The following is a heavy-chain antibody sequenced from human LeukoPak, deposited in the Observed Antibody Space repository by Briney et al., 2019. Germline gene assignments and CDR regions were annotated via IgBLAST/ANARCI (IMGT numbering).Heavy chain of an antibody. J-gene: IGHJ2*01. CDR1: GFTFSSYG. CDR2: IGSSGDIT. CDR3: AKANWDRYFDL. Sequence: GGSLRLSCAASGFTFSSYGMSWVRQAPGKGLEWVSSIGSSGDITYYADSVKGRFTISRDNSKNTLYLQMNSLRAEDTAVYYCAKANWDRYFDLWGRGTLVTVSS. D-gene: IGHD7-27*01. V-gene: IGHV3-23*01.